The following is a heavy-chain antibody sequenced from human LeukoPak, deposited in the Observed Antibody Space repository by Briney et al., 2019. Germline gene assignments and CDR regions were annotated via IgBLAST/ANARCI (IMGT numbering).Heavy chain of an antibody. CDR3: ARDLGYSYGGIDY. CDR1: GFTVSSNY. CDR2: IYSGGSP. Sequence: GGSLRLSCAASGFTVSSNYMSWVRQAPGKGLEWVSVIYSGGSPYYADSVKGRFTISRDNSKNTLYLQMNSLRAEDTAVYYCARDLGYSYGGIDYWGQGTLVTVSS. J-gene: IGHJ4*02. V-gene: IGHV3-66*01. D-gene: IGHD5-18*01.